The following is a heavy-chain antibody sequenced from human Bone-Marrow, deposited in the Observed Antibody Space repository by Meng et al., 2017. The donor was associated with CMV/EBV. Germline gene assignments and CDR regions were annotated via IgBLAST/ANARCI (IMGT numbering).Heavy chain of an antibody. CDR3: ASTPYDFWSGYSETYWYFDL. D-gene: IGHD3-3*01. Sequence: GESLKISCAASGFTFSNAWMSWVRQAPGKGLEWVAVISPDGSNIRYAESMKGRFTISRDNAKNSLYLQMNSLRAEDTAVYYCASTPYDFWSGYSETYWYFDLWGRGTLVTVSS. CDR1: GFTFSNAW. CDR2: ISPDGSNI. V-gene: IGHV3-30*03. J-gene: IGHJ2*01.